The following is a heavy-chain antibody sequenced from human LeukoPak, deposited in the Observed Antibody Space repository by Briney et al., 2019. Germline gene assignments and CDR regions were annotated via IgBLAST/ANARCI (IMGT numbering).Heavy chain of an antibody. CDR2: IYYSGST. V-gene: IGHV4-59*01. CDR3: ARDHRSGYYYGSGSYYRAPYDWFDP. CDR1: GGSISSYY. D-gene: IGHD3-10*01. J-gene: IGHJ5*02. Sequence: PSETLSLTCTVSGGSISSYYWSWVRQPPGKGLEWIGYIYYSGSTNYNPSLKSRVTISVDTSKNQFSLKLSSVTAADTAGYYCARDHRSGYYYGSGSYYRAPYDWFDPWGQGTLVTVSS.